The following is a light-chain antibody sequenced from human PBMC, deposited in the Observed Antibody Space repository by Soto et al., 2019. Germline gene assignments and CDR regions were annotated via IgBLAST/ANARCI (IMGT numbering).Light chain of an antibody. CDR1: QGLSRK. J-gene: IGKJ4*01. V-gene: IGKV3-15*01. CDR2: GAS. Sequence: ILMMESPATLSVPPGERVTLSCRASQGLSRKLACYQHKSGQAPRLLTSGASTGATGIPARFSGSGSGTEFTLTISSLQYEDCAIYYCQQYYTWPITFGGGTKVDIK. CDR3: QQYYTWPIT.